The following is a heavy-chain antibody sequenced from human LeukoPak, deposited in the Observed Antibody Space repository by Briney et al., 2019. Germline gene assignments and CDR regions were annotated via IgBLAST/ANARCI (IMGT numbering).Heavy chain of an antibody. Sequence: GESLRLSCAASGFTFSSYEMNWVRQAPGKGLEWVSYISSSGSTIYYADSVKGRFTISRDNAKNSPYLQMNSLRAEDTAVYYCAGQLVNEAWFDPWGQGTLVTVSS. CDR1: GFTFSSYE. D-gene: IGHD6-6*01. CDR2: ISSSGSTI. CDR3: AGQLVNEAWFDP. V-gene: IGHV3-48*03. J-gene: IGHJ5*02.